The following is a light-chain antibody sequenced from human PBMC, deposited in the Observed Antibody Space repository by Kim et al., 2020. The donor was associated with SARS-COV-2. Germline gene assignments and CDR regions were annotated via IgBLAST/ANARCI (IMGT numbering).Light chain of an antibody. Sequence: AAVGDRVTITCQASQDIRIYLKWYQQKPGKTPNLLIYDASNLQTGVPSRFSGSGSGTDFTFTISSLQPEDIATYYCQQYDTLPFTFGQGTRLEIK. CDR1: QDIRIY. J-gene: IGKJ5*01. CDR3: QQYDTLPFT. V-gene: IGKV1-33*01. CDR2: DAS.